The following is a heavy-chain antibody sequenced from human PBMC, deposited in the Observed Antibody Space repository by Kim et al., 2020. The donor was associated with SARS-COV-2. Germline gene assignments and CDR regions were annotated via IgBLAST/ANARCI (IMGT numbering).Heavy chain of an antibody. J-gene: IGHJ4*02. CDR3: ARLRDYYDSIASGAFDY. CDR1: GYSFTSYW. Sequence: GESLKISCKGSGYSFTSYWIGWVRQMPGKGLEWMGIIYPGDSDTRYSPSFQGQVSFSADKSISSAYLQWSSLKASDTAMYYCARLRDYYDSIASGAFDYWGQGTLVTVSS. CDR2: IYPGDSDT. D-gene: IGHD3-22*01. V-gene: IGHV5-51*01.